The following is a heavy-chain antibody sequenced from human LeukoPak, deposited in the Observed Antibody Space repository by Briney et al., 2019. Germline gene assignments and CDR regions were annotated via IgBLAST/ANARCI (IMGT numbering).Heavy chain of an antibody. V-gene: IGHV4-30-4*08. J-gene: IGHJ4*02. CDR2: IYYSGST. CDR3: ARGAPGTSLDY. Sequence: SETLSLTCTVSGGSISSGGYYWSWIRQPPGKGLEWIGYIYYSGSTYYNPSLKSRVTTSVDTSKNQFSLKLSSVTAADTAVYYCARGAPGTSLDYWGQGTLVTVSS. CDR1: GGSISSGGYY. D-gene: IGHD2-8*01.